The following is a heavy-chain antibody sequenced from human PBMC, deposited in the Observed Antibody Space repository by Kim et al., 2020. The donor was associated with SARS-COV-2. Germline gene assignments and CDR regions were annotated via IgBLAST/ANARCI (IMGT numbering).Heavy chain of an antibody. D-gene: IGHD2-15*01. CDR3: ARGVEVEWFDP. CDR1: GGSISSGGYY. CDR2: IYYSGST. J-gene: IGHJ5*02. Sequence: SETLSLTCTVSGGSISSGGYYWSWIRQHPGKGLEWIGYIYYSGSTYYNPSLKSRVTISVDTSKNQFSLKLSSVTSADTAVYYCARGVEVEWFDPWGQGTLVTVSS. V-gene: IGHV4-31*03.